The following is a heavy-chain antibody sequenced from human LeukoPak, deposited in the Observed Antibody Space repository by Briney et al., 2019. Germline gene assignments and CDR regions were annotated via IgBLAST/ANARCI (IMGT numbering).Heavy chain of an antibody. D-gene: IGHD6-13*01. Sequence: GGSLRLSCAASEFTLSSYEMNWVRQAPGKGLEWVSSISSSSSYIYYADSVKGRFTISRDNAKNSLYLQMNSLRAEDTAVYYCAREGGTSSWYFYYYYYMDVWGKGTTVTVSS. CDR3: AREGGTSSWYFYYYYYMDV. J-gene: IGHJ6*03. CDR2: ISSSSSYI. V-gene: IGHV3-21*01. CDR1: EFTLSSYE.